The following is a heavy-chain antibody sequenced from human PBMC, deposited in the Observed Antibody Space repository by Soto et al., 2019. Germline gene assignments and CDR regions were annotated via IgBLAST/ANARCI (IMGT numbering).Heavy chain of an antibody. D-gene: IGHD2-2*01. J-gene: IGHJ4*02. V-gene: IGHV3-21*01. CDR2: ISSSSSYI. Sequence: GGSLRLSCAASGFNFSSYSMNWVRQAPGKGLEWVSSISSSSSYIYYADSVKGRFTISRDNAKNSLYLQMNSLRAEDTAVYYCARDRNVVVPAAIDYWGQGTLVTVSS. CDR1: GFNFSSYS. CDR3: ARDRNVVVPAAIDY.